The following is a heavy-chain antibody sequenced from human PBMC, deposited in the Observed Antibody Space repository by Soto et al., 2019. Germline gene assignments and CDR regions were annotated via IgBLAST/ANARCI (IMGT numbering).Heavy chain of an antibody. CDR1: GFTFSRYA. D-gene: IGHD1-1*01. CDR3: ATQDFRGTTGTT. V-gene: IGHV3-23*01. Sequence: GGSLRLSCAASGFTFSRYAMGWVRQAPGKGLEWVSVISGSGGNIHYADSVKGRFTISRDNSKNTLYLQMNSLRVEDTAVYNCATQDFRGTTGTTWGQGTLVTVS. CDR2: ISGSGGNI. J-gene: IGHJ4*02.